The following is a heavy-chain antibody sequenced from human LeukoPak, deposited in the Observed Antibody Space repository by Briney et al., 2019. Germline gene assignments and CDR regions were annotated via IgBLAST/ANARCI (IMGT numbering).Heavy chain of an antibody. D-gene: IGHD1-26*01. V-gene: IGHV4-61*02. Sequence: SETLSLTCTVSGGSISSGSYYWSWIRQPAGKGLEWIGRIYTSGSTNYNPSLKSRVTISVDTSKNRFSLKLSSVTAADTAVYYCARGSGRRGVFFDYWGQGTLVTVSS. CDR2: IYTSGST. CDR3: ARGSGRRGVFFDY. J-gene: IGHJ4*02. CDR1: GGSISSGSYY.